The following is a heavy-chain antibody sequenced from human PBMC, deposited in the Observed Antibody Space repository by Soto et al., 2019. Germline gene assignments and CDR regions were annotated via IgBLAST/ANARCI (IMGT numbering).Heavy chain of an antibody. CDR3: TSSQRPHFDY. V-gene: IGHV3-11*01. Sequence: PGGSRRLSCAASGFTFSDYYMSWIRQAPGKGLEWVSYISSSGSTIYYADSVKGRFTISRGNAKHSLYLQMNSLRAEDTAVYYCTSSQRPHFDYWGQGTLVTVSS. CDR1: GFTFSDYY. J-gene: IGHJ4*02. D-gene: IGHD2-2*01. CDR2: ISSSGSTI.